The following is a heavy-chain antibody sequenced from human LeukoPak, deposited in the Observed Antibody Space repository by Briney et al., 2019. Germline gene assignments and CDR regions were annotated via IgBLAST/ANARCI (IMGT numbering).Heavy chain of an antibody. J-gene: IGHJ4*02. CDR3: ARGLKNSQGATTDY. V-gene: IGHV5-51*01. Sequence: GESLKISLKGSGYTFKSYWIGWVRQMPGKGLEGMGIIFPSDSDTTYSPSFQGHVTISADRSITTASLQWSSMSASATDMYYCARGLKNSQGATTDYWGQGTLVTVSS. D-gene: IGHD1-1*01. CDR1: GYTFKSYW. CDR2: IFPSDSDT.